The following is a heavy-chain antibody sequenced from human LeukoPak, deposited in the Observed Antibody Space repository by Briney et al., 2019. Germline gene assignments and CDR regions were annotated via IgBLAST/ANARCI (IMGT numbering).Heavy chain of an antibody. V-gene: IGHV3-7*01. Sequence: GGSLRHSCVDSGFTSSSHWMSWVRQAPGKGLEWVANIKQDGSDKYYVDSVKGRFTISRDDAKNSLYLQMNSLRAEDTAVYYCASSYCSTTSCYGGYVMDVWGQGTTVTVSS. J-gene: IGHJ6*02. D-gene: IGHD2-2*01. CDR1: GFTSSSHW. CDR2: IKQDGSDK. CDR3: ASSYCSTTSCYGGYVMDV.